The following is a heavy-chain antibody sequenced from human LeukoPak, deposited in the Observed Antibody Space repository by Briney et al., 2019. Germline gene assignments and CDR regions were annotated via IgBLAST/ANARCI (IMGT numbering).Heavy chain of an antibody. Sequence: SETLSLTCTVSGGSISSSNYFWGWIRQPPGKGLEWIGSIYYSGSTYYTPSLNSRVTISVDTSKNQFSLKLSSVTAADTAVYYCARGPKYCSGGSCSSFYFDYWGQGTLVTVSS. CDR1: GGSISSSNYF. CDR2: IYYSGST. D-gene: IGHD2-15*01. J-gene: IGHJ4*02. V-gene: IGHV4-39*01. CDR3: ARGPKYCSGGSCSSFYFDY.